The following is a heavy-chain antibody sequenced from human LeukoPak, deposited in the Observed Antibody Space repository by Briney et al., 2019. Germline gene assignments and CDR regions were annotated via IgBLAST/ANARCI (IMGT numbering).Heavy chain of an antibody. J-gene: IGHJ3*02. CDR2: VNSNSGGA. Sequence: ASLRVSCKASGYTFTANYMHWVRQAPGQGLEYMGWVNSNSGGANYAQKFHGRVTMTRHTSISTVYMELSGLTSDDTAVYYCARDLGGNALDIWGQGTVVTVSS. D-gene: IGHD3-16*01. V-gene: IGHV1-2*02. CDR1: GYTFTANY. CDR3: ARDLGGNALDI.